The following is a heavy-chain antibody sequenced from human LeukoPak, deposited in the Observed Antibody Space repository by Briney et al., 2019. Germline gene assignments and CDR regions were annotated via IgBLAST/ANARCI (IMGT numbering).Heavy chain of an antibody. CDR3: AKDIERGFDYTNSLDY. Sequence: PGGSLRLSCAASGFTFTSYGMHWVRQAPGKGLEWVAVIWSDGTNKYYADSVKGRFAISRDDSKNMVYLQMNGLRVEDTAVYYCAKDIERGFDYTNSLDYWGQGTLVTVSS. CDR2: IWSDGTNK. CDR1: GFTFTSYG. V-gene: IGHV3-33*06. D-gene: IGHD4-11*01. J-gene: IGHJ4*02.